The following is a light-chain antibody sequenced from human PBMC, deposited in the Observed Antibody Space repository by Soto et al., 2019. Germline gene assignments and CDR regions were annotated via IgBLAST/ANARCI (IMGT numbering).Light chain of an antibody. J-gene: IGKJ1*01. V-gene: IGKV3-15*01. CDR2: GAS. CDR1: QCVSSS. CDR3: QHFHNWPPWT. Sequence: EVVMTQSPDTLSVSPGERANLSCRASQCVSSSLAWYQQKPGQAPRLLIYGASTRATGVPARFSGSGSGTEFTLTISSLQSEDVAVYYCQHFHNWPPWTVGQGTRVDIK.